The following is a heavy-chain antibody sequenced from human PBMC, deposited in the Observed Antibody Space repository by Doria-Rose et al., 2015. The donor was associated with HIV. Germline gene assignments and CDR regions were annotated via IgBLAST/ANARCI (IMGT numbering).Heavy chain of an antibody. V-gene: IGHV4-34*01. CDR3: ARSFTMVQGVTNWFDP. Sequence: QVQLQPWGSGLLKPSETLSLNCAVYGGSFSNYYWTWIRQPPGKGLEWIGEINHSGSTNYNPSLKSRVTISVDTSKNQFSLKLSSVTAADMAVHYCARSFTMVQGVTNWFDPWGQGTLVTVSS. J-gene: IGHJ5*02. D-gene: IGHD3-10*01. CDR2: INHSGST. CDR1: GGSFSNYY.